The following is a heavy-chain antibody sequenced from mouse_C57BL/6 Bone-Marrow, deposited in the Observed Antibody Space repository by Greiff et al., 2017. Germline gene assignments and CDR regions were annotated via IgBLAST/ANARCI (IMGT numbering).Heavy chain of an antibody. CDR1: GYAFSSSW. V-gene: IGHV1-82*01. Sequence: QVQLQQSGPELVKPGASVKISCKASGYAFSSSWMNWVKQRPGKGLEWIGRIYPGDGDTNYNGKFKGKATLTADKSSSTAYMQLSSLTSEDSAVYFCAREGFLTVTAYWGKGTLVTVAA. J-gene: IGHJ3*01. CDR2: IYPGDGDT. D-gene: IGHD1-1*01. CDR3: AREGFLTVTAY.